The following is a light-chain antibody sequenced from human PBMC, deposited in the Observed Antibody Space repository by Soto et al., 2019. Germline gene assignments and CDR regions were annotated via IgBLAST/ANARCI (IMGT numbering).Light chain of an antibody. CDR3: QAWDRYTVV. CDR1: KLGDKY. J-gene: IGLJ2*01. CDR2: QDT. V-gene: IGLV3-1*01. Sequence: SYELTQPPSVSVSPGQTASITCSGDKLGDKYACWYQQRPGQSPVLVIYQDTKRPSGIPERFSGSNSGNTATLTISGTQAMDEADYYCQAWDRYTVVFGGGTKLTVL.